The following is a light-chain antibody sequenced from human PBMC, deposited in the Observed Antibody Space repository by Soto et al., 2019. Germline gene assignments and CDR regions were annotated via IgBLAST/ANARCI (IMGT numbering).Light chain of an antibody. CDR2: DAS. J-gene: IGKJ1*01. CDR1: QXLLHITGETF. Sequence: DVVMTQTPLSLSVAPVQPASISCSSIQXLLHITGETFLFWYLQKPGQSPQLLIYDASALPRGVPSRFSGSGSGTKFTLTIASLQPDDFATYYCQQYETFSGTFGPGTKVDI. V-gene: IGKV2-29*03. CDR3: QQYETFSGT.